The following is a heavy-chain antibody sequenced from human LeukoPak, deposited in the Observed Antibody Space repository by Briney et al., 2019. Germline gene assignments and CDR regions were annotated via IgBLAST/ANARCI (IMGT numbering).Heavy chain of an antibody. Sequence: SETLSLTCTVSGGSISSYYWSWIWQPPGKGLEWIGYIYYSGSINYNPSLKSRVTISVDTSKNQFSLRLSSVSAADTAVYYCARVTGYMIEDYFDYWGRGTLVTVSS. V-gene: IGHV4-59*01. J-gene: IGHJ4*02. CDR3: ARVTGYMIEDYFDY. D-gene: IGHD3-22*01. CDR1: GGSISSYY. CDR2: IYYSGSI.